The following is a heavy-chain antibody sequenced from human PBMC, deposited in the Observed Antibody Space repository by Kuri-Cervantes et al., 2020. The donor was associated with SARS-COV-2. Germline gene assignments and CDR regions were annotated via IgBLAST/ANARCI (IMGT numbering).Heavy chain of an antibody. D-gene: IGHD1-26*01. CDR3: ARDLLWSNGGSYAH. CDR1: GGTFSSYA. J-gene: IGHJ4*02. Sequence: SVKVSCKASGGTFSSYAISWVRQAPGQGLEWMGGIIPIFGTANYAQKFQGRVTITADESASTAYMELSSLRSEDTAVYYCARDLLWSNGGSYAHWGQGTLVTVSS. V-gene: IGHV1-69*13. CDR2: IIPIFGTA.